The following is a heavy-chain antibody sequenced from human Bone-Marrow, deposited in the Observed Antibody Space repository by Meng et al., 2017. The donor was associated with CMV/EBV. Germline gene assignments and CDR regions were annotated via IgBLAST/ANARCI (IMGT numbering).Heavy chain of an antibody. CDR2: ISSSSTI. V-gene: IGHV3-69-1*02. D-gene: IGHD6-6*01. Sequence: GESLKISCAASGFTFSDYYMNWVRQAPGKGLEWVSSISSSSTIYYADSVKGRFTISRDNAENSLYLQMNSLRAEDTAVYYCARDRDRSSSQRFDYWGQGTLVTVSS. CDR3: ARDRDRSSSQRFDY. J-gene: IGHJ4*02. CDR1: GFTFSDYY.